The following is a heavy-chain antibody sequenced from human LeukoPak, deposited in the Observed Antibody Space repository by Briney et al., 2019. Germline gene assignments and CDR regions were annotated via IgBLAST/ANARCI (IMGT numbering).Heavy chain of an antibody. CDR3: ARLPFAFDI. J-gene: IGHJ3*02. CDR2: ISGSSTTT. Sequence: GGSLRLSCVGSGFTLSRYSINWVRQAPGKGLEWVSYISGSSTTTYYADSVKGRFTISRDNAKNSLYLQMNSLRDEDTAVYYCARLPFAFDIWGQGIMVTVSS. CDR1: GFTLSRYS. V-gene: IGHV3-48*02.